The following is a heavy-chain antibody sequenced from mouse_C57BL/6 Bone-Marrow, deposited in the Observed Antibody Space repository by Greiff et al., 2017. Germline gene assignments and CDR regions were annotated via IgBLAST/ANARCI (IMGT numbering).Heavy chain of an antibody. J-gene: IGHJ3*01. CDR2: IDPSDSYT. V-gene: IGHV1-69*01. CDR1: GYTFTSYW. CDR3: ARNYDYDVEFAY. Sequence: VQLQQPGAELVMPGASVKLSCKASGYTFTSYWMHWVKQRPGQGLEWIGEIDPSDSYTNYNQKFKGKSTLTVDKSSSTAYMQLSRLTSEDSAVYYCARNYDYDVEFAYWGQGTLVTVSA. D-gene: IGHD2-4*01.